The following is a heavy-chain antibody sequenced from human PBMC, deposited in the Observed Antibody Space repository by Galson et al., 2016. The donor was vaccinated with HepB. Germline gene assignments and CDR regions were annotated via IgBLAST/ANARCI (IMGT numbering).Heavy chain of an antibody. D-gene: IGHD6-13*01. V-gene: IGHV4-59*01. CDR3: ARGGSSRHRFWHRTAYNGFDP. J-gene: IGHJ5*02. CDR1: GGSIRSYY. Sequence: SETLSLTCTVSGGSIRSYYWSWIRQPPGKGLEWIGYIYYSGSTNYNPSLKSRVTISADTSKNQVSLKLSSVTAADTAVYYCARGGSSRHRFWHRTAYNGFDPWGQGTLVTVSS. CDR2: IYYSGST.